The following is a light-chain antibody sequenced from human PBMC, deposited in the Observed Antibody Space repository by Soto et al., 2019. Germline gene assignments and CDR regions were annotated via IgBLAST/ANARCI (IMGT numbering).Light chain of an antibody. V-gene: IGKV3-11*01. Sequence: EVVLTQSPATLSLSPGERATLSCRAIQSVSTYLSRYHHKPGQAPRLLIYDASIRATGTPARFSGSGSGTDFTLSISSLAPEDLSVYYCPHRSHWPPGATFGGGTKVEIK. CDR2: DAS. J-gene: IGKJ4*01. CDR3: PHRSHWPPGAT. CDR1: QSVSTY.